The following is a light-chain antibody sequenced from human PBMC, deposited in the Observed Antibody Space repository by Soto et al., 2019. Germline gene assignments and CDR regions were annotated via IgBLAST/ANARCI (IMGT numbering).Light chain of an antibody. CDR3: QQYGNSPLT. CDR1: QTVGSRY. CDR2: GAS. V-gene: IGKV3-20*01. J-gene: IGKJ4*01. Sequence: EIVLTQSPGTLSLSPGDTATLSCRASQTVGSRYLAWYQQKPGQAPRLLIYGASNRATGIPDRFSGSGSGTDFTLTISRLEPEDFAVFYCQQYGNSPLTFGGGTKVEIK.